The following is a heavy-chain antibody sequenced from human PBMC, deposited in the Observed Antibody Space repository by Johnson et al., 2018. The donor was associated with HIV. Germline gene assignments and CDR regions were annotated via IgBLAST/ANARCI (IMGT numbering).Heavy chain of an antibody. J-gene: IGHJ3*02. CDR1: GFTVSSNY. V-gene: IGHV3-66*01. CDR3: AREALLWFGENGAFDI. D-gene: IGHD3-10*01. CDR2: IYSGGST. Sequence: VQLVESGGGLVQPGGSLRLSCAASGFTVSSNYMSWVRQAPGKGLEWVSVIYSGGSTYYTDSVKGRFTISRDNSKNTLYLQMNSLRAEDTAVYYCAREALLWFGENGAFDIWGQGTMVTVSS.